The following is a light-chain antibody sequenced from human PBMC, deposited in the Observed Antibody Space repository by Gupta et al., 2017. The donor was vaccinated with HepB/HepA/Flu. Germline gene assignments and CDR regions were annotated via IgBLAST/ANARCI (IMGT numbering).Light chain of an antibody. CDR2: EVS. Sequence: ACTGALGNVGRYNAVSCYHQSPGKTPKLVIYEVSKRPSGVSDRFAVSKSGNTASLTISGLQAEDEADYYCCSDADPNKFVFGSGTKVTVL. CDR3: CSDADPNKFV. J-gene: IGLJ1*01. CDR1: LGNVGRYNA. V-gene: IGLV2-23*02.